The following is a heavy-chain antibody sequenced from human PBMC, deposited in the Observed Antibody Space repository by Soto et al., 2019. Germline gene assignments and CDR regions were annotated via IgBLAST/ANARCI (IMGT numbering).Heavy chain of an antibody. V-gene: IGHV4-30-4*01. Sequence: SETLSLTCTVSGRSISSVNYYWSWIRQPPGKGLEWIGYIYYSGSTYYNPSLRSRVTISVDTSKNQFSLKLSSVTAADTAVYYCARHAIASADPYNWFDPWGQGTLVTVSS. D-gene: IGHD6-13*01. CDR2: IYYSGST. CDR1: GRSISSVNYY. J-gene: IGHJ5*02. CDR3: ARHAIASADPYNWFDP.